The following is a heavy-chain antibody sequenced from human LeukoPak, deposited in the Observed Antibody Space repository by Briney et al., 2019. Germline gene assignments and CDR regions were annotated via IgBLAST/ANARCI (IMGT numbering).Heavy chain of an antibody. J-gene: IGHJ6*03. Sequence: SETLSLTCTVSGGSIGNFYWNWIRQPAGKGLEWIGRISTTGSTNYNPSLKSRVTMSVATSKNQLSLRLSSVTAADTAVYYCARARYGSGTYHFMDVWGKGTTVTISS. D-gene: IGHD3-10*01. CDR1: GGSIGNFY. CDR3: ARARYGSGTYHFMDV. V-gene: IGHV4-4*07. CDR2: ISTTGST.